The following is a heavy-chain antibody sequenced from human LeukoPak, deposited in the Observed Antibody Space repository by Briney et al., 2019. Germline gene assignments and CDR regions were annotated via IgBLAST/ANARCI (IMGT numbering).Heavy chain of an antibody. CDR1: GGSISIYY. V-gene: IGHV4-59*13. CDR2: IYYSGKT. CDR3: ARGATVTRFDY. D-gene: IGHD4-17*01. J-gene: IGHJ4*02. Sequence: SSETLSVTCTVSGGSISIYYGNWIRQRPGREREWSGYIYYSGKTNSNASLKSRVTISVDTSKNQFSLNLNSVTAADTAVYFCARGATVTRFDYWGQGTLVTVSS.